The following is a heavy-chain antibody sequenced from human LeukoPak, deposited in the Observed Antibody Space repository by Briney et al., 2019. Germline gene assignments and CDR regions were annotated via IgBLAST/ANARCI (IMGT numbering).Heavy chain of an antibody. J-gene: IGHJ5*02. CDR3: ARAPPWFDP. Sequence: SQTLSLTCTDPGGSISSGSYYWSWIRQPAGKGLQWIGRIYTSGSTNYNPSLKSRVTISVDTSKNQFSLKLSSVTAADTAVYYCARAPPWFDPWGQGTLVTVSS. CDR2: IYTSGST. CDR1: GGSISSGSYY. V-gene: IGHV4-61*02.